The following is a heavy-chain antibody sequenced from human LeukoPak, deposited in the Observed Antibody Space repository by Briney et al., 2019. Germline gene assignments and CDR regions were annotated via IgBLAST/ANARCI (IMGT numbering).Heavy chain of an antibody. Sequence: GGSLRLSCAASGFNLSDWYMSCVRRAPGKGLEHVGYTSPTGTDISHGDSVKGRFTISRDNARNSLYLAMKSLTVDDTAVYLCARGHTVIGLWGQGTLVTVSS. CDR1: GFNLSDWY. D-gene: IGHD3-22*01. CDR2: TSPTGTDI. V-gene: IGHV3-11*04. J-gene: IGHJ4*02. CDR3: ARGHTVIGL.